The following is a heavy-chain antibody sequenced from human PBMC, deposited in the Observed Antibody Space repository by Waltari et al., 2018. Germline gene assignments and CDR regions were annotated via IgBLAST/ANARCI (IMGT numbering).Heavy chain of an antibody. CDR3: ARDRSGIAAAGLDY. CDR1: GFTFSSYS. Sequence: EVQLVESGGGLVQPGGSLRLSCAASGFTFSSYSMNWVRPAPGKGLEWVSYISSSSSTIYYADSVKGRFTISRDNAKNSLYLQMNSLRAEDTAVYYCARDRSGIAAAGLDYWGQGTLVTVSS. D-gene: IGHD6-13*01. J-gene: IGHJ4*02. CDR2: ISSSSSTI. V-gene: IGHV3-48*01.